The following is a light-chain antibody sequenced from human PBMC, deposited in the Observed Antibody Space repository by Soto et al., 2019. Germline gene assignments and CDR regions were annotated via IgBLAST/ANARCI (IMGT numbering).Light chain of an antibody. V-gene: IGLV2-14*01. J-gene: IGLJ2*01. CDR1: SSDVGGYNY. Sequence: QSALTQPASVSGSPGQSITISCTGTSSDVGGYNYVSWYQQHPGKAPKLMIYDVSNRPSGVSNRFSGSKSGNTASLTISGLQAEDEADYYCSSYTSSSTLVFGGGTKVTFL. CDR2: DVS. CDR3: SSYTSSSTLV.